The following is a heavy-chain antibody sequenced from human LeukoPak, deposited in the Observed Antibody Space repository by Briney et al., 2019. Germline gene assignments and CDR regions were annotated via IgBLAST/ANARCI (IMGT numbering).Heavy chain of an antibody. Sequence: GGSLRLSCAASGFTFSSYGMHWVRQAPGKGLEWVAFIRYDGSNKYYADSVKGRFTISRDNSKNTLYLQMNSLRAEDTAVYYCATDPIAPNTYYYDSSGYYPYYFDYWGQGTLVTVSS. V-gene: IGHV3-30*02. CDR2: IRYDGSNK. J-gene: IGHJ4*02. D-gene: IGHD3-22*01. CDR1: GFTFSSYG. CDR3: ATDPIAPNTYYYDSSGYYPYYFDY.